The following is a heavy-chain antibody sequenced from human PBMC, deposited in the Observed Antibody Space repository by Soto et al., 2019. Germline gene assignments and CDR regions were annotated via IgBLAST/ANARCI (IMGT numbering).Heavy chain of an antibody. CDR3: ARYHIAENYFDY. J-gene: IGHJ4*02. CDR1: GGSISSYY. CDR2: IYYSGST. Sequence: PSETLSLTCTVSGGSISSYYWSWIRQPPGKGLEWIGYIYYSGSTNYNPSLKSRVTISVDTSKNQFSLKLSSVTAADTAVYYCARYHIAENYFDYWGQGTLVTVSS. D-gene: IGHD6-13*01. V-gene: IGHV4-59*01.